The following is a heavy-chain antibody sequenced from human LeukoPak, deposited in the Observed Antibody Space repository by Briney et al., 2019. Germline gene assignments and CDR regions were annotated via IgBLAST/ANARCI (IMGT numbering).Heavy chain of an antibody. J-gene: IGHJ5*02. Sequence: PGGSLRLSCAASGFTFSSYAMSWVRQAPGKGLEWVSAISGSGGSTYYADSVKGRFTISRDNSKNTLYLQMNSLRAEDTAVYYCARDYSSSFGVNWFDPWGQGTLVTVSS. CDR3: ARDYSSSFGVNWFDP. CDR1: GFTFSSYA. CDR2: ISGSGGST. D-gene: IGHD6-13*01. V-gene: IGHV3-23*01.